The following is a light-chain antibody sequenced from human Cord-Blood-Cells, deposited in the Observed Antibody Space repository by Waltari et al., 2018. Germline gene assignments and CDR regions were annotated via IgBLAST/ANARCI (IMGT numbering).Light chain of an antibody. CDR2: EGS. Sequence: QSALTQPASVSGSPGQSITISCTGTSSDVGSYHLVPWYQQHPGKAPQLMMYEGSKRPSGVSHRFAGSKSGNTASLTISGLQAEDEADYYCCSYAGSSTWVFGGGTKLTVL. V-gene: IGLV2-23*01. CDR1: SSDVGSYHL. CDR3: CSYAGSSTWV. J-gene: IGLJ3*02.